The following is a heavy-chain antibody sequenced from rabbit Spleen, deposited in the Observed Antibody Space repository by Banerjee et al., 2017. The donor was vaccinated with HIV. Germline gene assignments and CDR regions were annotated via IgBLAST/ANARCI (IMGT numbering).Heavy chain of an antibody. CDR3: ARDLADVIGWNFYL. V-gene: IGHV1S40*01. J-gene: IGHJ4*01. D-gene: IGHD1-1*01. Sequence: QSLEESGGDLVKPGASLTLTCIASGVSFSGDSYMCWVRQAPGKGLEWIVCIDTGSSGFTYFANWAKGRFTISKTSSTTVTLQMTSLTAADMATYFCARDLADVIGWNFYLWGQGTLVTVS. CDR1: GVSFSGDSY. CDR2: IDTGSSGFT.